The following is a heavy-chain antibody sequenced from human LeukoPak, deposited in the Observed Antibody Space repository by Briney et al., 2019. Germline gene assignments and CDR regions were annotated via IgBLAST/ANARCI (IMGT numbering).Heavy chain of an antibody. CDR1: GGSISSSSYY. J-gene: IGHJ4*02. Sequence: SETLSLTRTVSGGSISSSSYYWGWIRQPPGKGLEWIGSIYYSGSTYYNPSLKSRVTISVDTSKNQFSLKLSSVTAADTAVYYCASRSYYYGSGSYYNMVFDYWGQGTLVTVSS. V-gene: IGHV4-39*01. D-gene: IGHD3-10*01. CDR2: IYYSGST. CDR3: ASRSYYYGSGSYYNMVFDY.